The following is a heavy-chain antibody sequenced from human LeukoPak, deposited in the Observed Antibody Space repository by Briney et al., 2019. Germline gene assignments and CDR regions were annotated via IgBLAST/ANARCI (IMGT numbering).Heavy chain of an antibody. CDR1: DGSISIYY. D-gene: IGHD3-10*01. CDR3: VRDRELTY. V-gene: IGHV4-59*01. CDR2: IYNSGSST. Sequence: AETLSLTCTVSDGSISIYYWNWIGQPPGKGLEWIGYIYNSGSSTIYNPSLQSRVTISVDMSKNQFSLRLSSVTAADTAVYFCVRDRELTYWGQGILVTVSS. J-gene: IGHJ4*02.